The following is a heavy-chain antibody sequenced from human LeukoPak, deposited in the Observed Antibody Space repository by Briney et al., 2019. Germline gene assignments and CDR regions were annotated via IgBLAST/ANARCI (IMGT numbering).Heavy chain of an antibody. CDR2: MNPNSGNT. D-gene: IGHD2-2*03. J-gene: IGHJ6*03. Sequence: GASVKVSCKASGYTFTSYDINWVRQATGQGLEWMGWMNPNSGNTGYAQKFQGRVTMTRNTSISTAYMELSSLRSEDTAVYYCARAGYCSSTSCYRGHYYYYYYMDVWGKGTMVTVSS. V-gene: IGHV1-8*01. CDR3: ARAGYCSSTSCYRGHYYYYYYMDV. CDR1: GYTFTSYD.